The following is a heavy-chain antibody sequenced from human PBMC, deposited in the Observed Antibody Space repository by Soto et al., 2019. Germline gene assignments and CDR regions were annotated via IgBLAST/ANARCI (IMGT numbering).Heavy chain of an antibody. CDR3: AKDLGGLTGFDY. Sequence: GGSLRLSCAASGFTFSSYGMHWVRQAPGKGLEWVAVISYDGSNKYYADSVKGRFTISRDNSKNTLYLQMNSLRAEDTAVYYCAKDLGGLTGFDYWGQGTLVTVSS. CDR1: GFTFSSYG. V-gene: IGHV3-30*18. D-gene: IGHD1-1*01. CDR2: ISYDGSNK. J-gene: IGHJ4*02.